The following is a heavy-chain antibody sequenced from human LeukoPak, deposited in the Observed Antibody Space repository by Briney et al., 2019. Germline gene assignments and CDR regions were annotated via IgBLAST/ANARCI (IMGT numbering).Heavy chain of an antibody. CDR1: GYTFTNYW. Sequence: GESLKISCKGSGYTFTNYWIGWVRQMPGKGLEWMGIIYPGDSDTRYSPSFQGQVTISADKSISTAYLQWSSLKASDTAMYYCARHSGGVRLGELSLWDYWGQGTLVTVSS. V-gene: IGHV5-51*01. J-gene: IGHJ4*02. D-gene: IGHD3-16*02. CDR3: ARHSGGVRLGELSLWDY. CDR2: IYPGDSDT.